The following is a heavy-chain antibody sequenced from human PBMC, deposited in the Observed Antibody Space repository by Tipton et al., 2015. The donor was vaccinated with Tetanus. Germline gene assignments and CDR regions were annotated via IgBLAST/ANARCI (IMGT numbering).Heavy chain of an antibody. J-gene: IGHJ6*02. V-gene: IGHV4-34*01. CDR1: GASFSDYY. CDR3: ARTPDYYYGMDV. Sequence: TLSLTCAVYGASFSDYYWSWIRQAPGKGLEWIGEINHSGNTNHNPSLKSRVTISTDKSKNQVSLRLNSVTAADTAVYFCARTPDYYYGMDVWGQGTTVTVSS. CDR2: INHSGNT.